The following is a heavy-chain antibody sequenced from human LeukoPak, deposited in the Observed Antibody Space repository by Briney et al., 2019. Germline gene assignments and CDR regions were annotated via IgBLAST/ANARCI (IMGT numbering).Heavy chain of an antibody. Sequence: SETLPLTCAVYGGSFSGYYWSWIRQPSGKGLEWIGEINHSGSTNYNPSLKSRVTISVDTSKNQFSLKLSSVTAADTAVYYCARSSPWDNWFDPWGQGTLVTVSS. V-gene: IGHV4-34*01. D-gene: IGHD1-26*01. CDR2: INHSGST. J-gene: IGHJ5*02. CDR1: GGSFSGYY. CDR3: ARSSPWDNWFDP.